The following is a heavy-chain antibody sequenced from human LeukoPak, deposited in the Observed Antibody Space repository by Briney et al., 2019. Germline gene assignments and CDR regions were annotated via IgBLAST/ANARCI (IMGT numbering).Heavy chain of an antibody. J-gene: IGHJ4*02. Sequence: SETLSLTCTVSGGSISSYYWSWIRQPVGKGLEWIGRIYTSGSTNYNPSPKSRLTMSVDTSKNQFSLNLTSVTAADTAVYYCARGDKPGQGFDYWGQGTLVTVSS. CDR2: IYTSGST. CDR1: GGSISSYY. V-gene: IGHV4-4*07. CDR3: ARGDKPGQGFDY. D-gene: IGHD2-15*01.